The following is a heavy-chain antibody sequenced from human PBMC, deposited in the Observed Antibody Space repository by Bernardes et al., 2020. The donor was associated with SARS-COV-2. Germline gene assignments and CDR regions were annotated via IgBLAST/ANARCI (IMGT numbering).Heavy chain of an antibody. CDR2: ISGSGGST. CDR1: GFTFSSYA. D-gene: IGHD2-21*02. J-gene: IGHJ3*02. CDR3: AKDSTPPSYCGGDCYGAFDI. V-gene: IGHV3-23*01. Sequence: GGSLRLSCAASGFTFSSYAMSWVRQAPGKGLEWVSAISGSGGSTYYADSVKGRFTISRDNSKNTLYLQMNSLRAEDTAVYYCAKDSTPPSYCGGDCYGAFDIWGLGTMVTVSS.